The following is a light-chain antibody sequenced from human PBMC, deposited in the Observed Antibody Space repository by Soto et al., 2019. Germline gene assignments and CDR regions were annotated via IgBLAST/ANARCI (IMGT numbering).Light chain of an antibody. CDR3: QAWGTDGV. CDR1: SGHSDYA. Sequence: QAVVTQSPSASASPGASVKLTCTLSSGHSDYAIAWHQQQPEKGPRYLMKVTSDGSHTKGDGIPDRFSGSSSGADRYLTISSLRSDDEADYYCQAWGTDGVFGGGTQLTVL. V-gene: IGLV4-69*01. J-gene: IGLJ3*02. CDR2: VTSDGSH.